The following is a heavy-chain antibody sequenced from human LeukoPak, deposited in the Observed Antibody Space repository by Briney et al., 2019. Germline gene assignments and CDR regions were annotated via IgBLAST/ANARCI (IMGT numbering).Heavy chain of an antibody. V-gene: IGHV4-39*01. Sequence: SETLSLTCTVSGVSISSSNNFWGWIRQPPGKGLEWIGSIHYRGTTYYIPSLKSRVTISVDTSKNQFSLKVSSVTAADTAVYYCARHEEEDGYNAKTFDFWGQGTLVTVSS. D-gene: IGHD5-24*01. CDR3: ARHEEEDGYNAKTFDF. CDR1: GVSISSSNNF. CDR2: IHYRGTT. J-gene: IGHJ4*02.